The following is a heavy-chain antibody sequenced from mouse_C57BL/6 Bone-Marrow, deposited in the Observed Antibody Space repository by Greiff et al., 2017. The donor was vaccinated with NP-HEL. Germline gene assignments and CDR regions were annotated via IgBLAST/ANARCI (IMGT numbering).Heavy chain of an antibody. CDR1: GYTFTDYY. CDR2: IYPGSGNT. CDR3: ARREGYFDV. Sequence: QVQLKESGAELVRPGASVKLSCKASGYTFTDYYINWVKQRPGQGLEWIARIYPGSGNTYSNEKFKGKAPLTAAKSSSTAYMQLSSLTSEYSAVYFCARREGYFDVWGTGTTVTVSS. J-gene: IGHJ1*03. V-gene: IGHV1-76*01.